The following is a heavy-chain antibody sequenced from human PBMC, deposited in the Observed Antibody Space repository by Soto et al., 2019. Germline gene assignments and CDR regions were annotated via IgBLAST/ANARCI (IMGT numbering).Heavy chain of an antibody. CDR2: IRSERYGGTA. CDR1: GFTFRDYA. Sequence: QVVESGGGLVKPGQSLRLSCAGSGFTFRDYAVAWFRQTPGKGLKCIGFIRSERYGGTADYAASVRGXFVISXXDXXXXXXXXXXXXXXXXXXVXXXXXXPRNGRGAPFATWGRGTXVTVA. D-gene: IGHD2-15*01. V-gene: IGHV3-49*05. J-gene: IGHJ5*02. CDR3: XXXPRNGRGAPFAT.